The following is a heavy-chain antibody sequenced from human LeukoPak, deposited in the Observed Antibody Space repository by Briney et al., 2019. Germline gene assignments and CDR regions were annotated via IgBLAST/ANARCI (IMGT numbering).Heavy chain of an antibody. CDR1: GGSISTSGAYY. CDR2: LYYTGSISYSGSI. CDR3: ARGAGWFDP. J-gene: IGHJ5*02. Sequence: PSQTLSLTCTVSGGSISTSGAYYWNWIRQPPGKGLEWVGYLYYTGSISYSGSIYYNPSLKSRVTILADTSKNQFSLKLISVTAADTAVYYCARGAGWFDPWGQGTLVTVSS. V-gene: IGHV4-30-4*01.